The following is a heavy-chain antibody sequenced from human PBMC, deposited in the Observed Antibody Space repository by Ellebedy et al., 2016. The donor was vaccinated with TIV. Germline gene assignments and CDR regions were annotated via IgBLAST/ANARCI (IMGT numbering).Heavy chain of an antibody. Sequence: GESLKISCAASGFTVSDYFMTWVRQAPGKGLEWVSVIYKNGGTNYTDSVNGRFTTTRDDSKNTLYLQMNSLRAEDTAVYYCARDPGGGGDYGDNWFDPWGQGTLVTVSS. J-gene: IGHJ5*02. V-gene: IGHV3-66*01. D-gene: IGHD3-10*01. CDR2: IYKNGGT. CDR3: ARDPGGGGDYGDNWFDP. CDR1: GFTVSDYF.